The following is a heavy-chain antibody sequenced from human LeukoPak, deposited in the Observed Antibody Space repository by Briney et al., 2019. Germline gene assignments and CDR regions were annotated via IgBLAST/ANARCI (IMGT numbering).Heavy chain of an antibody. V-gene: IGHV3-23*01. D-gene: IGHD3-3*01. CDR3: AKDDALIRFND. J-gene: IGHJ4*02. CDR2: IIGSGGIT. Sequence: GRSLRLSCAASGFTFSSYGMNWVRQAPGKGLEWISGIIGSGGITYYADSVKGRFTISRDNSKNTLYLQIYSLRAGDTAVYYCAKDDALIRFNDWGQGTLVTVSS. CDR1: GFTFSSYG.